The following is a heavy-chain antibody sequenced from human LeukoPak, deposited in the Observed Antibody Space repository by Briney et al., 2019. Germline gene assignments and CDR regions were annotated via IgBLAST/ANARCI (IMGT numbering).Heavy chain of an antibody. V-gene: IGHV3-64*04. D-gene: IGHD3-10*01. CDR2: ISSNGATT. CDR3: ARGQSGTPHYYYGMDV. CDR1: GFTFNRFY. J-gene: IGHJ6*02. Sequence: GGSLRLSCSASGFTFNRFYLHWVRQAPGKGLEFVSHISSNGATTYYADSVKGRFTVSRDNSKNTLSLQMNSLRAEDTAVYYCARGQSGTPHYYYGMDVWGQGTTVTVSS.